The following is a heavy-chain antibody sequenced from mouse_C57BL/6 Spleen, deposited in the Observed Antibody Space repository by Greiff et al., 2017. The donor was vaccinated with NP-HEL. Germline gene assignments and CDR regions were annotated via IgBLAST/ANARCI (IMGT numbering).Heavy chain of an antibody. D-gene: IGHD2-1*01. CDR2: INPSTGGT. CDR3: ARSKDYGNYFDY. Sequence: EVQLRQSGPELVKPGASVKISCKASGYSFTGYYMNWVKQSPEKSLEWIGEINPSTGGTTYNQKFKAKATLTVDKSSSTAYMQLKSLTSEDSAVYYCARSKDYGNYFDYWGQGTTLTVSS. CDR1: GYSFTGYY. J-gene: IGHJ2*01. V-gene: IGHV1-42*01.